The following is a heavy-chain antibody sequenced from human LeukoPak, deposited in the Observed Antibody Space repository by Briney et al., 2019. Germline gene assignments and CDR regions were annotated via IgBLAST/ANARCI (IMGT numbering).Heavy chain of an antibody. D-gene: IGHD3-10*02. J-gene: IGHJ6*04. CDR3: AELGITMIGGV. CDR1: GFTSSGYE. CDR2: ISSSGSTT. V-gene: IGHV3-48*03. Sequence: VGSLRPSSAASGFTSSGYEMNWGPEAPGTGLEGVSYISSSGSTTYYADSVKGRFTISRDNAKNSLYLQMNSLRAEDTAVYYCAELGITMIGGVWGKGTTVTISS.